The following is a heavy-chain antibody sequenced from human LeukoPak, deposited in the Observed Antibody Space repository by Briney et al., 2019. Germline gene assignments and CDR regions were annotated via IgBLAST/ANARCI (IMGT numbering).Heavy chain of an antibody. CDR2: ISPSGDIT. J-gene: IGHJ4*02. V-gene: IGHV3-23*01. CDR3: AKDDAWLRFGE. Sequence: GGSLRLSCAASGFTFSSYEMNWVRQAPGKGLEWVSGISPSGDITYYADSVKGRFTISRDNSKNMVYLQVISLTAEDTAVYYWAKDDAWLRFGEWSQGTLVTVSA. CDR1: GFTFSSYE. D-gene: IGHD3-10*01.